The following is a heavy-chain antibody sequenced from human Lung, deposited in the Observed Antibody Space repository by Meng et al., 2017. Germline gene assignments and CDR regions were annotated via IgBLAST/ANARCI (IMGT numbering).Heavy chain of an antibody. V-gene: IGHV1-2*06. CDR1: GYTFPDYW. D-gene: IGHD6-13*01. CDR3: ARDEDISAAGKLFGDY. Sequence: QAQPVQLGPELTSPWASVKVSCKASGYTFPDYWLHWVRRAPGQGLEWMGRINPKSGDTHYAQRFQGRVTMTGDTSISTAYMELSGLRSDDTAMYYCARDEDISAAGKLFGDYWGQGTLVTVSS. CDR2: INPKSGDT. J-gene: IGHJ4*02.